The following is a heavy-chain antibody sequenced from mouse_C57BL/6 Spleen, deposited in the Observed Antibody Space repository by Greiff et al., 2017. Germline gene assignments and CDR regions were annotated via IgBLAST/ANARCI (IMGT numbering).Heavy chain of an antibody. CDR2: INPSSGYT. CDR3: ARSGDGYYPDY. V-gene: IGHV1-7*01. J-gene: IGHJ2*01. D-gene: IGHD2-3*01. Sequence: VQVVESGAELAKPGASVKLSCKASGYTFTSYWMHWVKQRPGQGLEWIGYINPSSGYTKYDQKFKDKATLTADKSSSTAYMQLSSLTYEDSAVYYGARSGDGYYPDYWGQGTTLTVSS. CDR1: GYTFTSYW.